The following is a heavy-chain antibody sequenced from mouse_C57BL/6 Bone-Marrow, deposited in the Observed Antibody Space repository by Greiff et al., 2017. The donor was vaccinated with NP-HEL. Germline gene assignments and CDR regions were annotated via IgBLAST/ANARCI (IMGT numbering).Heavy chain of an antibody. J-gene: IGHJ1*03. V-gene: IGHV1-81*01. CDR3: ARDDFPRYWYFDV. Sequence: VHLVESGAELARPGASVKLSCKASGYTFTSYGISWVKQRTGQGLEWIGEIYPRSGNTYYNEKFKGKATLTADKSSSTAYMELRNLTSEDSAVYFCARDDFPRYWYFDVWGTGTTVTVSS. CDR2: IYPRSGNT. CDR1: GYTFTSYG.